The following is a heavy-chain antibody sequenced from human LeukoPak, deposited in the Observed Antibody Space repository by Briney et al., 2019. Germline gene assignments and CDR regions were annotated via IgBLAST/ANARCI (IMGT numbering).Heavy chain of an antibody. CDR2: IYYSGST. D-gene: IGHD6-19*01. CDR3: ARGASGWYEGGNWFDP. CDR1: GFTFSDYY. V-gene: IGHV4-59*01. Sequence: GSLRLSCAASGFTFSDYYMSWIRQPPGKGLEWIGYIYYSGSTNYNPSLKSRVTISVDTSKNQFSLKLSSVTAADTAVYYCARGASGWYEGGNWFDPWGQGTLVTVSS. J-gene: IGHJ5*02.